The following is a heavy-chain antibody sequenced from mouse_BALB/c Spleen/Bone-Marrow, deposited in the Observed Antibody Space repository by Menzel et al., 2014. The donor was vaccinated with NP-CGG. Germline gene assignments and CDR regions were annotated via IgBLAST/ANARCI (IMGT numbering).Heavy chain of an antibody. CDR3: ARSGDSSGYGFAY. CDR2: IYPRDGST. D-gene: IGHD3-2*01. V-gene: IGHV1S56*01. CDR1: GYTFTSYD. Sequence: VKLQESGPELVKPGALVKISCKASGYTFTSYDINWVKQRPGQGLEWIGWIYPRDGSTKYNEKFKGKATLTADKSSSTAYMQLSSLTSENSAVYFCARSGDSSGYGFAYWGQGTLVTVSA. J-gene: IGHJ3*01.